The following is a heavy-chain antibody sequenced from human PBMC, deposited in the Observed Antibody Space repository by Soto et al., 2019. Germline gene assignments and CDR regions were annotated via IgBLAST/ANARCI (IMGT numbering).Heavy chain of an antibody. Sequence: PGGSLSLSCAASGFTFSSYAMSWVRQAPGKGQEWVSTISGSGGSTDYADPAKGRFTISRDNSKNTLYLQTHSLRTAATAVDYCGRGCLALQGAFDLRGQGTLGTVSS. CDR2: ISGSGGST. V-gene: IGHV3-23*01. CDR1: GFTFSSYA. CDR3: GRGCLALQGAFDL. D-gene: IGHD2-15*01. J-gene: IGHJ4*02.